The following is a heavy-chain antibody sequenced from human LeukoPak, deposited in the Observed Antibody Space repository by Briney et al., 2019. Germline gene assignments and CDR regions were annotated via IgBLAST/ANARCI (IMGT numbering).Heavy chain of an antibody. CDR3: ARDITLAAAPGDWFDP. CDR1: GGSISSYY. J-gene: IGHJ5*02. CDR2: IYTSGST. D-gene: IGHD6-13*01. Sequence: SETLSLTCTVSGGSISSYYWSWIRQPAGKGLEWIGRIYTSGSTNYNPSLKSRVTMSVDTSKNQFSLKLSSVTAADTAVYYCARDITLAAAPGDWFDPWGQGTLATVSS. V-gene: IGHV4-4*07.